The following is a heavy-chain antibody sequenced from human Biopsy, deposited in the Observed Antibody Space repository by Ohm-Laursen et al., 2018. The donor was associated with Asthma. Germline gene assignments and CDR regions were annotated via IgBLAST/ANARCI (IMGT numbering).Heavy chain of an antibody. Sequence: SETLSLTCTVSGASIRGSGSYWAWIRQAPGKGPEWIGTTHYSGSTFYKPSLRSRVTRSLDTSTSQFPLRLRSVTATDTAVYYCASPVNRAFGGYEWAAVFDYWGQGILVTVSS. CDR3: ASPVNRAFGGYEWAAVFDY. V-gene: IGHV4-39*01. CDR2: THYSGST. J-gene: IGHJ4*02. CDR1: GASIRGSGSY. D-gene: IGHD5-12*01.